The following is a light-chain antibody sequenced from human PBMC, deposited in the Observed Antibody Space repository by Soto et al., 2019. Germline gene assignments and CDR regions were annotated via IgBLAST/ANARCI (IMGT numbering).Light chain of an antibody. Sequence: QSALAQPPSASGSPGQSVTISCTGSGSDIGAYNFVSWYQQHPGKAPKLMIFGVTERPSGVPDRFSGSKSGNTASLTVSGLQADDEAVYYCYSYAGRNNYVFGTGTKLTVL. J-gene: IGLJ1*01. CDR1: GSDIGAYNF. V-gene: IGLV2-8*01. CDR2: GVT. CDR3: YSYAGRNNYV.